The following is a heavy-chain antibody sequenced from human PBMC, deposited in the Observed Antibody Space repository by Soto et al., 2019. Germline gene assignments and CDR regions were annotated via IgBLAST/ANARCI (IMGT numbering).Heavy chain of an antibody. Sequence: SVKVSCKASGGTFSTFGVSWVRQAPGQGLEWMGGFIPMFDTAHYPPKFQGRLTLTADKSTGTVYMELASLTSQDTAVYYCASVNGGNFEGRFDYWGQGNPVTVSS. J-gene: IGHJ4*02. CDR3: ASVNGGNFEGRFDY. D-gene: IGHD2-21*02. V-gene: IGHV1-69*06. CDR2: FIPMFDTA. CDR1: GGTFSTFG.